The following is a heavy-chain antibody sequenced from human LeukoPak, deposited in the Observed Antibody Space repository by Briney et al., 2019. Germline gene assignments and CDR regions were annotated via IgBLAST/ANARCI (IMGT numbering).Heavy chain of an antibody. CDR3: ARTLRPGHSSSWPWYCDL. V-gene: IGHV1-18*01. CDR2: ISAYNGNT. CDR1: GYTFTSYG. Sequence: ASVKVSCKASGYTFTSYGISWVRQAPGQGLEWMGWISAYNGNTNYAQKLQGRVTMTTDTSTSTAYMELRSLRSDDTAVYYCARTLRPGHSSSWPWYCDLWGRGTLVTVSS. D-gene: IGHD6-13*01. J-gene: IGHJ2*01.